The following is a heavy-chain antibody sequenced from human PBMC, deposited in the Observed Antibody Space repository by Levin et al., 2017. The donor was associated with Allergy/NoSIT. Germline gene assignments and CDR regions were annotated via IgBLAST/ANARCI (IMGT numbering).Heavy chain of an antibody. Sequence: SETLSLTCSVSGDSISSHHWNWLRQPPGKELEWIGCLYYSGSTKYNPSLKSRVTISVDATKNQFSLKLSSVTAADTAVYYCARDQGSSGWYGWIDSWGQGTLVTVSS. CDR1: GDSISSHH. CDR3: ARDQGSSGWYGWIDS. J-gene: IGHJ5*01. CDR2: LYYSGST. V-gene: IGHV4-59*11. D-gene: IGHD6-19*01.